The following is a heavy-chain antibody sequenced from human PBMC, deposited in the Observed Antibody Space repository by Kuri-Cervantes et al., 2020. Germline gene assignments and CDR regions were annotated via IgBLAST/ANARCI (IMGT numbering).Heavy chain of an antibody. Sequence: GESLKISCAASGFTFSSYGMHWVRQAPGKGLEWVAVIWYDGSNKYYADSVKGRFTISRDYSKNTLYLQMNSLRAEDTAVYYCARDSGWYGRDWFDPWGQGTLVTVSS. CDR1: GFTFSSYG. CDR3: ARDSGWYGRDWFDP. J-gene: IGHJ5*02. V-gene: IGHV3-33*01. D-gene: IGHD6-19*01. CDR2: IWYDGSNK.